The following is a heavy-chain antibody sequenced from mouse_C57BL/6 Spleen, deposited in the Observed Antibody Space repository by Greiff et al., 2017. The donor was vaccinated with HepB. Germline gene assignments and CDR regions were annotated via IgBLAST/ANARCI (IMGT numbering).Heavy chain of an antibody. CDR1: GYTFTNYW. Sequence: VQLQQSGAELVRPGTSVKMSCKASGYTFTNYWIGWAKQRPGHGLEWIGDIYPGGGYTNYNEKFKGKATLTADKSSSTAYMQFSSLTSEDSAIYYCARGGKEDPGYFDVWGTGTTVTVSS. CDR2: IYPGGGYT. CDR3: ARGGKEDPGYFDV. V-gene: IGHV1-63*01. J-gene: IGHJ1*03.